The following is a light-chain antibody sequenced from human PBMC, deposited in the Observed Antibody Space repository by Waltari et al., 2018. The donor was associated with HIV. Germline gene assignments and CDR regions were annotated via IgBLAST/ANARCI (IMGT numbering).Light chain of an antibody. CDR3: AAWDDSLNGFWV. V-gene: IGLV1-44*01. CDR2: SNN. CDR1: SSNIGINT. Sequence: QSVLTQPPSASGTPGQRVTISCSGGSSNIGINTVNWYQQLPGKAPQLLIHSNNLRPSGVPDRFSASKSGTSASLAISGLQSEDEADYYCAAWDDSLNGFWVFGGGTKLTVL. J-gene: IGLJ3*02.